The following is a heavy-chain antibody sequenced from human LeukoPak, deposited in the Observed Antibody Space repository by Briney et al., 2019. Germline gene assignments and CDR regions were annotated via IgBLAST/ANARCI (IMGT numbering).Heavy chain of an antibody. V-gene: IGHV5-51*01. CDR2: IY. Sequence: ESLKISCKGSGFSFSTYWIGWVRQMPGKGLEWMGIIYSTSFQGQVTISADKSISTAYLQWNSLKASDTAMYYCARRSRYSSGWYDFDPWGQGTLVTVSS. CDR3: ARRSRYSSGWYDFDP. D-gene: IGHD6-19*01. CDR1: GFSFSTYW. J-gene: IGHJ5*02.